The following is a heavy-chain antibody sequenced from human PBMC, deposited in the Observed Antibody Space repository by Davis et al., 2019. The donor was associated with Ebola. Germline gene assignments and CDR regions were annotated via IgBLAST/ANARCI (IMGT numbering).Heavy chain of an antibody. CDR1: GFTFSGSA. CDR3: TRLDTVKGYYYYGMDV. Sequence: PGGSLRLSCAASGFTFSGSAMHWVRQASGKGPEWVGRIRSKANSYATAYGASVKGRFTISRDDSKNTAYLQMNSLKTEDTAVYYCTRLDTVKGYYYYGMDVWGQGTTVTVSS. V-gene: IGHV3-73*01. J-gene: IGHJ6*02. CDR2: IRSKANSYAT. D-gene: IGHD4-17*01.